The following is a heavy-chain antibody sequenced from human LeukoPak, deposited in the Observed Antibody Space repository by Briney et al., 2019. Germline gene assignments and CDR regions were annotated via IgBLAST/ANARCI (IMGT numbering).Heavy chain of an antibody. CDR3: AREAYCSSTSCYTLAFDI. D-gene: IGHD2-2*02. CDR1: GGTFSSYA. CDR2: IIPIFGTA. J-gene: IGHJ3*02. V-gene: IGHV1-69*13. Sequence: GASVKVSCKASGGTFSSYAISWVRQAPGQGLEWMGRIIPIFGTANYAQKFQGRVTITADESTSTAYMELSSLRSEDTAVYYRAREAYCSSTSCYTLAFDIWGQGTMVTVSS.